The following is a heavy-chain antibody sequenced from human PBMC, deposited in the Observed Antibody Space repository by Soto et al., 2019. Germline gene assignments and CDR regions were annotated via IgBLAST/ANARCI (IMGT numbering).Heavy chain of an antibody. CDR1: GFTFSSYG. Sequence: GGSLRLSCAASGFTFSSYGMHWVRQAPGKGLEWVAVIWYDGSNKNYVDSVKGRFTISRDNSKNTLYLQMNSLRVEDTAVYYCGRDMATIIPQGVDYWRHGILVTVPQ. J-gene: IGHJ4*01. D-gene: IGHD5-12*01. CDR2: IWYDGSNK. CDR3: GRDMATIIPQGVDY. V-gene: IGHV3-33*08.